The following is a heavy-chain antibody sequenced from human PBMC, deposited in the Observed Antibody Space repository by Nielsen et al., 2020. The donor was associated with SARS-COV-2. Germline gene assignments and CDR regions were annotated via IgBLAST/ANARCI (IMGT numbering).Heavy chain of an antibody. CDR3: AKRSGYTSGWYGDY. CDR2: ISSNGGST. Sequence: GGSLRLSCSASGFTFSSYAMHWVRQAPGKGLEYVSAISSNGGSTYYADSVKGRFTISRDNSKNTLYLQMSSLRAEDTAVYYCAKRSGYTSGWYGDYWGQGTLVTVSS. V-gene: IGHV3-64D*06. J-gene: IGHJ4*02. CDR1: GFTFSSYA. D-gene: IGHD6-19*01.